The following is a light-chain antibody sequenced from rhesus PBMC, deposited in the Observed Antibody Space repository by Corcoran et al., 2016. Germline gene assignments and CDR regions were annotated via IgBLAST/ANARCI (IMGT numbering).Light chain of an antibody. J-gene: IGKJ4*01. CDR2: KES. V-gene: IGKV1-74*01. CDR1: ENVNNH. CDR3: KQSFGVPPT. Sequence: DIQMTQSPSSLSASVGDRVTITCRASENVNNHLNWYQQKPGKAPKFLIFKESNLQGGFPSRFSGSGSGTDYTFTIRSLQAEDVATYYCKQSFGVPPTFGGGTKVGLK.